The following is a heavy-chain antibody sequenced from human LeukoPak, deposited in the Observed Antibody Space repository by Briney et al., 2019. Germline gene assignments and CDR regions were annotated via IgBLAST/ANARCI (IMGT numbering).Heavy chain of an antibody. J-gene: IGHJ5*02. CDR2: IYYSGST. CDR3: AREHSNYVRNNWFDP. Sequence: PSETLSLTCTVSGGSISSYYWSWLRQPPGKGLEWIGYIYYSGSTNYNPSLKSRVTISVDTSKNQFSLKLSSVTAADTAVYCCAREHSNYVRNNWFDPWGQGTLVTVSS. D-gene: IGHD4-11*01. CDR1: GGSISSYY. V-gene: IGHV4-59*01.